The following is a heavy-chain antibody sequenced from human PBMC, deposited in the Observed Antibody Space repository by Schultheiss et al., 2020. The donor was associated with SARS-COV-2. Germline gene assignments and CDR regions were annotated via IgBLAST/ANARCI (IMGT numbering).Heavy chain of an antibody. Sequence: SETLSLTCTVSGGSISSSSYYWGWIRQPPGKGLEWIGNIYYSGGTYYNPSLKSRVTISVDTSKNQFPLKLGTVTAADTAVYYGGRQGGPEQEIDSWGQGTLGTVSS. J-gene: IGHJ4*02. CDR3: GRQGGPEQEIDS. V-gene: IGHV4-39*01. CDR1: GGSISSSSYY. CDR2: IYYSGGT. D-gene: IGHD3-16*01.